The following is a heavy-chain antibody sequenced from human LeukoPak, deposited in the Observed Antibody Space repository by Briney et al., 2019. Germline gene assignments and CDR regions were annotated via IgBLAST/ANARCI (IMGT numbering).Heavy chain of an antibody. CDR3: ARASVDSSGYYYFDS. CDR2: IYHSGST. D-gene: IGHD3-22*01. CDR1: GGSISSGGYS. J-gene: IGHJ4*02. V-gene: IGHV4-30-2*01. Sequence: SETLSLTCGVSGGSISSGGYSWSWIRQPPGKGLEWMGYIYHSGSTNYNPSLKSRVTISVDRSKNQFSLRLSSVTAADTAVYYCARASVDSSGYYYFDSWGQGTLVTVSS.